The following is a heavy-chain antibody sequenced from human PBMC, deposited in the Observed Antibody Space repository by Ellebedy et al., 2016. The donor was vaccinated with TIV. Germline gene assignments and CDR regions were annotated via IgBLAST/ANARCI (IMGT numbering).Heavy chain of an antibody. CDR3: ARTPAVAGTDY. V-gene: IGHV4-59*01. CDR2: IYYSGST. Sequence: MPSETLSLTCTVSGGSISSYYWSWIRQPPGRGLEWIGYIYYSGSTNYNPSLKSRVTISVDTSKNQFSLKLSSVTAADTAVYYCARTPAVAGTDYWGQGTLVTVSS. D-gene: IGHD6-19*01. CDR1: GGSISSYY. J-gene: IGHJ4*02.